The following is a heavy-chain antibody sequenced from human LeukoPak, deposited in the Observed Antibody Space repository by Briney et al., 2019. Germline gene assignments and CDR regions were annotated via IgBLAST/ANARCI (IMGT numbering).Heavy chain of an antibody. CDR2: ISYRGNT. CDR1: GDSISSSNYY. Sequence: SETLSLTCTVSGDSISSSNYYWGWIRQPPGTGLEWIGSISYRGNTYYSSSLKSRVTISVDMSKNQFSPRLSSMTAADRAVYYCARGQLALYYYNGMDVWGQGTTVTVSS. D-gene: IGHD1-1*01. CDR3: ARGQLALYYYNGMDV. J-gene: IGHJ6*02. V-gene: IGHV4-39*01.